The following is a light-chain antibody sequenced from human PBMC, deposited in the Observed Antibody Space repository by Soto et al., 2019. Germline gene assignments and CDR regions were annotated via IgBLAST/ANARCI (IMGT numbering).Light chain of an antibody. CDR2: EVS. CDR3: VSYTSTSTLV. CDR1: GSDVGNYVF. Sequence: QSALTQPASVSGSPGQSITISCTGTGSDVGNYVFVSLYQQYPGKAPKLIIFEVSNRPSGVSDRFSGSKSGSTASLSISGLQSEDEADYYCVSYTSTSTLVFGTGTKLTVL. J-gene: IGLJ1*01. V-gene: IGLV2-14*01.